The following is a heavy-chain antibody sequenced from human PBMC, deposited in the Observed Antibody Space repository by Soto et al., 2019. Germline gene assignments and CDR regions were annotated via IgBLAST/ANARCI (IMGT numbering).Heavy chain of an antibody. D-gene: IGHD4-17*01. J-gene: IGHJ4*02. Sequence: GGSLRLSCTASGFTFNHYAMSWVRQAPGKGLEWVSAVSGRGGSTKYAGSVKGRFIISRDNSNSTLYLQMDSLRGEDTAVYYCAKDSTVTTSLYFYYYVFDCWGQGTLVTVSS. CDR1: GFTFNHYA. CDR3: AKDSTVTTSLYFYYYVFDC. V-gene: IGHV3-23*01. CDR2: VSGRGGST.